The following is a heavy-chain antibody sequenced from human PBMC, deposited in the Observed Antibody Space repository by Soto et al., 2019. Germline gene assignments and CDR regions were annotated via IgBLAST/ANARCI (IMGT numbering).Heavy chain of an antibody. J-gene: IGHJ6*02. Sequence: QVQLQQWGAGLLKSSETLSLTCGVSGGSFSGHYWTWIRQPPGKGLEWIGDINQSGSTNYNPSLTTRATISLGTSKTQFSLKLSSVTAADTAVYYCARMRISYDDESGNYYGHGLDVWGQGTTVTVSS. CDR3: ARMRISYDDESGNYYGHGLDV. CDR2: INQSGST. V-gene: IGHV4-34*01. CDR1: GGSFSGHY. D-gene: IGHD3-3*01.